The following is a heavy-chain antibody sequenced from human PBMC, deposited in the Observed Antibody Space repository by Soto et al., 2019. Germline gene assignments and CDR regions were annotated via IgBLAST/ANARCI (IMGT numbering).Heavy chain of an antibody. Sequence: SETLSLTCAGYGGYFSGYYWSWIRQPPGKGPEWIGEINHSGSTNYNPSLKSRVTISVDNSKNQFSLKLSSVTAVDTAVYYCARGSRDIVVVVAATPAFDIWGQGTMVTVSS. CDR2: INHSGST. D-gene: IGHD2-15*01. V-gene: IGHV4-34*01. CDR3: ARGSRDIVVVVAATPAFDI. J-gene: IGHJ3*02. CDR1: GGYFSGYY.